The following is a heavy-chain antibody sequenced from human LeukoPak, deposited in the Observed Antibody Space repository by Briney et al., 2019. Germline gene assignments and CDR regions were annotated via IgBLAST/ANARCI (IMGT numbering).Heavy chain of an antibody. CDR1: GFTFSSYA. J-gene: IGHJ5*02. CDR2: ISGSGGST. D-gene: IGHD3-10*01. CDR3: AKRAPVLLWFGELLIHNWFDP. V-gene: IGHV3-23*01. Sequence: PGGSLRLSCAASGFTFSSYAMSWARQAPGKGLEWVSAISGSGGSTYYADSVKGRFTISRDNSKNTLYLQMNSLRAEDTAVYYCAKRAPVLLWFGELLIHNWFDPWGQGTLVTVSS.